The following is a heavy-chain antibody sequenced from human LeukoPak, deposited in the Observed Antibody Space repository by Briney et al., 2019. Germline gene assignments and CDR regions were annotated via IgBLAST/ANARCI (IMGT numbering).Heavy chain of an antibody. CDR1: GGSISNY. CDR3: ARVRSSWEPHLAF. CDR2: IYYSGST. V-gene: IGHV4-59*01. Sequence: PSETLSLTCTVSGGSISNYWSWLRQPAGKGLEWSWYIYYSGSTNYNPSLKSRLIKSVDTSKNQFSLKLSSVTAADTAVYYCARVRSSWEPHLAFWGQGTLVTASS. J-gene: IGHJ4*02. D-gene: IGHD1-26*01.